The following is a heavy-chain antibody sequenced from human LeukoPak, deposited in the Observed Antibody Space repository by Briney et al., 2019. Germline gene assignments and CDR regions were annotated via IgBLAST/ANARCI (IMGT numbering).Heavy chain of an antibody. Sequence: LPGGSLRLSCAASGFTFSSYAMSWVRQAPGKGLEWVSAISGSGGSTYYADSVKGRFTISRDNSKNTLYLQMNSLRAEDTAVYYCAKDRELLWFGESPPFDYWGQGTLVTVSS. D-gene: IGHD3-10*01. V-gene: IGHV3-23*01. CDR3: AKDRELLWFGESPPFDY. J-gene: IGHJ4*02. CDR1: GFTFSSYA. CDR2: ISGSGGST.